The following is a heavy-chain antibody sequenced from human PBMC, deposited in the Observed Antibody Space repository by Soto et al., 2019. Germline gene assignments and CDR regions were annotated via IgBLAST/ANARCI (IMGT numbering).Heavy chain of an antibody. D-gene: IGHD4-17*01. CDR1: GGTFSSYA. CDR2: IIPIFGTA. CDR3: ARVYSPGDYVGWFDP. V-gene: IGHV1-69*06. Sequence: QVQLVQSGAEVKKPGSSVKVSCKASGGTFSSYAISWVRQAPGQGLEWMGGIIPIFGTANYAQKFQGRVTITADKSTCTAYMELSSLRSEDTAVYYCARVYSPGDYVGWFDPWGQGTLVTVSS. J-gene: IGHJ5*02.